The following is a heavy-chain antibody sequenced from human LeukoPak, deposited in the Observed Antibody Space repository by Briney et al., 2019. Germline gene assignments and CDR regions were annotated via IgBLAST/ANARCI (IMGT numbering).Heavy chain of an antibody. D-gene: IGHD6-13*01. CDR3: TKCMSSWTDAFDI. CDR2: ITGSGGNT. CDR1: GFTFSSYA. Sequence: GGSLRLSCAASGFTFSSYAMSWVRQAPGKGLEWVSAITGSGGNTYYADSVKGRFTISRDNSKNTLYLQMNSLRAEDTAVYYCTKCMSSWTDAFDIWGQGTMVTVSS. V-gene: IGHV3-23*01. J-gene: IGHJ3*02.